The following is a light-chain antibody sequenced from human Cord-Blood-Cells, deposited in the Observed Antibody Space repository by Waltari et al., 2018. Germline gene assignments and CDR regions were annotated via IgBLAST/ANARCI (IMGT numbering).Light chain of an antibody. Sequence: QSALTQPASVSGSPGQSITISCTGTSSDVGSYNLVSWAQQHPGKAPKLIIYEGSKRPSGVSNRFSGSKSVNTASRTISGLQAEDEADYYCCSYAGSSTHVVFGGGTKLTVL. CDR1: SSDVGSYNL. CDR3: CSYAGSSTHVV. CDR2: EGS. V-gene: IGLV2-23*01. J-gene: IGLJ2*01.